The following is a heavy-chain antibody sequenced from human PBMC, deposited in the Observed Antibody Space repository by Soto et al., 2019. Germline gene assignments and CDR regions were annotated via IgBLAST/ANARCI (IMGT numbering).Heavy chain of an antibody. CDR3: VRGVLS. CDR2: IHNSGCT. V-gene: IGHV4-31*03. Sequence: QVQLQESGPGLVKASQTLSLTCNVSGGSISSGGYYWTWIRQHPGKGLEWIGNIHNSGCTFYNPSLKSRVSTSVDTSKNQFSLKLSSVTAADTAVYFCVRGVLSWGQGTLVTVSS. D-gene: IGHD3-10*01. CDR1: GGSISSGGYY. J-gene: IGHJ1*01.